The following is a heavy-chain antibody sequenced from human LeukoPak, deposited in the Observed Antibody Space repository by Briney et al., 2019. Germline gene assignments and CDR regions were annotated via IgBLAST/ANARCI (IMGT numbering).Heavy chain of an antibody. V-gene: IGHV4-34*01. Sequence: SETLSLTCAVYGGSFSGYYWSWIRQPPGKGLEWIWEINHSGSTNYNPSLKSRVTISVDTSKNQSSLKLSSVTAAGTAVYYCASSAYDFWSGYYARWFDPWGQGTLVTVSS. CDR1: GGSFSGYY. D-gene: IGHD3-3*01. J-gene: IGHJ5*02. CDR2: INHSGST. CDR3: ASSAYDFWSGYYARWFDP.